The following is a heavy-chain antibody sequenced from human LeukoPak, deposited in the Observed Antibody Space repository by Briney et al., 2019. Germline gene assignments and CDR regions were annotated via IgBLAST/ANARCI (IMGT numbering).Heavy chain of an antibody. CDR1: GGSISSYY. CDR2: IYYSGSA. V-gene: IGHV4-59*08. CDR3: ARLRNYGSRNYYNDY. J-gene: IGHJ4*02. Sequence: SETLSLTCTVSGGSISSYYWSWIRQPPGKGLEWIGYIYYSGSANYNPSLKSRVTISVDTSKNQFSLKLSSVTAADTAVYYCARLRNYGSRNYYNDYWGQGALVTVSS. D-gene: IGHD3-10*01.